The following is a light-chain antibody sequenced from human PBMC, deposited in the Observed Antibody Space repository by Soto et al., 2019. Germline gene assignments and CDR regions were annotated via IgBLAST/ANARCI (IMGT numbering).Light chain of an antibody. Sequence: QSVLTQPPSASGTPGQSVRISCSGISSSIGSNTVNWYQQLPGTAPKLLIYANNERPSGVPDRFSGSKSGTSASLAISGLRSEDEADFYCAAWDDSLNRYVFGTGTKVTVL. V-gene: IGLV1-44*01. CDR2: ANN. CDR1: SSSIGSNT. CDR3: AAWDDSLNRYV. J-gene: IGLJ1*01.